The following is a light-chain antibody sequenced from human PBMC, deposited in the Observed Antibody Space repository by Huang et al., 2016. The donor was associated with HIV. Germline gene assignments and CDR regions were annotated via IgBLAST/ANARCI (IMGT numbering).Light chain of an antibody. CDR3: QQYNNWPPWT. CDR1: QSVSGN. Sequence: EIVMTQSPATLSVSPGERATLSCRASQSVSGNLAWYQQKPGQAPRLLIYGASTRATGVPARCSGSGAGTEFTLTISSLQSEDFAVYYCQQYNNWPPWTFGQGTKVEIQ. CDR2: GAS. J-gene: IGKJ1*01. V-gene: IGKV3-15*01.